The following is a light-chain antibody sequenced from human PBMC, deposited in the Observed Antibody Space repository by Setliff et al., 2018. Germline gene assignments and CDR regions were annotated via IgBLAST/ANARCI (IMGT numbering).Light chain of an antibody. CDR3: NAYTSRSTYV. CDR2: NVS. J-gene: IGLJ1*01. Sequence: QSAPTQPASVSGSPGQSITISCSGTSSDVGSYDLVSWYQQHPGKAPKLIIYNVSGRPSGVSHRFSGSKSDNTASLTISGLQAEDEADYYCNAYTSRSTYVFGSGTKVTVL. CDR1: SSDVGSYDL. V-gene: IGLV2-14*03.